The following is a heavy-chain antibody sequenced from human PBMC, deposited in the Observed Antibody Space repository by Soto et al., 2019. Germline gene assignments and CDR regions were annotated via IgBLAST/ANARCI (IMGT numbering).Heavy chain of an antibody. Sequence: PGESLKISCKGSGYSFTSYWIGWVRQMPGKGLEWMGIIYPGDSDTRYSPSFQGQVTISADKSISTAYLQWSSLKASDTAMYYCASRSCSGGSCYSWWPGGGHYGMDVWGQGTTVTVSS. V-gene: IGHV5-51*01. D-gene: IGHD2-15*01. J-gene: IGHJ6*02. CDR1: GYSFTSYW. CDR3: ASRSCSGGSCYSWWPGGGHYGMDV. CDR2: IYPGDSDT.